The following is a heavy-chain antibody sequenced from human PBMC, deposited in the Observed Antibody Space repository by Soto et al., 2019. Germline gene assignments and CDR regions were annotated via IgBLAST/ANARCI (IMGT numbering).Heavy chain of an antibody. CDR3: ATHLYSSTWYAKLDV. D-gene: IGHD6-13*01. CDR1: GGTISNSYEY. J-gene: IGHJ4*02. CDR2: IYYSGSA. V-gene: IGHV4-39*01. Sequence: QLHLQESGPGLVKPSETLSLTCTVAGGTISNSYEYWFWILQPAGKGLAWIGNIYYSGSAYYNPSIKRRVTISVDTSKNQYFLNLSYMTAADTAVYYCATHLYSSTWYAKLDVWGLGTLVTVSS.